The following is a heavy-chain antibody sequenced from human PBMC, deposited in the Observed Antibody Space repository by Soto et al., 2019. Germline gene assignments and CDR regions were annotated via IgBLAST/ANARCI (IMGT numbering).Heavy chain of an antibody. CDR1: GFTFRAFA. CDR3: AKGSHIAARPFYFDF. V-gene: IGHV3-23*01. CDR2: ISGGTAT. J-gene: IGHJ4*02. D-gene: IGHD6-6*01. Sequence: EVQLLESGGGLAQPGGSLRLSCAASGFTFRAFAMNWVRQAPWKGLEWVSTISGGTATTYADSVKGRFTISRDNSKNMVYLQMNSLRPGDTAVYYCAKGSHIAARPFYFDFWGRGTLVTVSS.